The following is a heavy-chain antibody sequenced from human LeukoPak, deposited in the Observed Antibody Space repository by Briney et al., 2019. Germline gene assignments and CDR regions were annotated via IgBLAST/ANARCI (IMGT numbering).Heavy chain of an antibody. CDR3: ASHPLFGDYGDYGEGS. D-gene: IGHD4-17*01. V-gene: IGHV3-33*08. J-gene: IGHJ4*02. CDR1: GFTFDDYA. CDR2: IWYDGSNK. Sequence: HPGGSLRLSCAASGFTFDDYAMHWVRQAPGKGLEWVAVIWYDGSNKYYADSVKGRFTISRDNSKNTLYLQMNSLRAEDTAVYYCASHPLFGDYGDYGEGSWGQGTLVTVSS.